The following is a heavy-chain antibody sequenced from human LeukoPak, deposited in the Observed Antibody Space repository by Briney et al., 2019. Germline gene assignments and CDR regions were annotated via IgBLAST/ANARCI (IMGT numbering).Heavy chain of an antibody. J-gene: IGHJ5*01. CDR1: GDSVSSNSAA. V-gene: IGHV6-1*01. CDR2: TYYRSKWFN. D-gene: IGHD3-3*01. CDR3: ARVRRSLNWFDS. Sequence: SQTLSLTCAISGDSVSSNSAAWNWIRQSPSRGLEWLGRTYYRSKWFNDYAVSVKSRITINPDTSKNQFSLKLSSVTDADTAVYYCARVRRSLNWFDSWGQGTLVTVSS.